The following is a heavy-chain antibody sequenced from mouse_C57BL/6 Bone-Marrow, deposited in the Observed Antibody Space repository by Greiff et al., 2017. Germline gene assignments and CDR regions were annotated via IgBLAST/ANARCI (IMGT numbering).Heavy chain of an antibody. CDR1: GYTFTSYW. J-gene: IGHJ2*01. D-gene: IGHD4-1*01. CDR2: IDPSDSYT. Sequence: QVQLKQPGAELVMPGASVKLSCKASGYTFTSYWMHWVKQRPGQGLEWIGEIDPSDSYTNYNQKFKGKSTLTVDKSSSTAYMQLSSLTSEDSAVYYCARDSGTTRFDYWGQGTTLTVSS. V-gene: IGHV1-69*01. CDR3: ARDSGTTRFDY.